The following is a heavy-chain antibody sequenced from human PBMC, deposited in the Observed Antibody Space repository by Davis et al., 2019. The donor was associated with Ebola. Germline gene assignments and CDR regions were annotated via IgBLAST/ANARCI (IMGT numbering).Heavy chain of an antibody. V-gene: IGHV3-74*01. J-gene: IGHJ4*02. CDR3: ARSSWYVCDY. CDR1: GYTFSGYW. D-gene: IGHD6-13*01. CDR2: INSDGSST. Sequence: GESLKISCAASGYTFSGYWMHWVRQAPGKGLVWVSRINSDGSSTSYADSVKGRFTISRDNAKNTLYLQMNSLRAEDTAVYYCARSSWYVCDYWGQGTLVTVSS.